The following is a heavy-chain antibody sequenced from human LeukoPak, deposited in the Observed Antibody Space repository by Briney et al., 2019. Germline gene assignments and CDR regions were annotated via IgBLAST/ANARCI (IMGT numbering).Heavy chain of an antibody. CDR1: GDSITSSSYY. J-gene: IGHJ4*02. Sequence: KSSETLSLTCTVSGDSITSSSYYWGWIRQPPGKGLEWIGSNYYSGNTYHNPSLKSRVTISVDTSKKQFSLRLSSVTAADTVVYYCARQLLIFDSSAFDFWGQGTLVTVSS. D-gene: IGHD3-22*01. V-gene: IGHV4-39*01. CDR2: NYYSGNT. CDR3: ARQLLIFDSSAFDF.